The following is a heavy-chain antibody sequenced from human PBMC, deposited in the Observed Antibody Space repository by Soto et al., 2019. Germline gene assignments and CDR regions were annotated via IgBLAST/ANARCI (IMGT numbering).Heavy chain of an antibody. CDR2: ITTAGDT. CDR1: GFTFSNYD. CDR3: SRDLHGGSYGMDV. Sequence: GGSLRLSCAASGFTFSNYDMHWVRQVTGKGLEWVSGITTAGDTYYPGSVKGRFTISREKAKNSLYLQMNSLSAGDTAVYYCSRDLHGGSYGMDVWAQGTTVTVSS. J-gene: IGHJ6*02. V-gene: IGHV3-13*01.